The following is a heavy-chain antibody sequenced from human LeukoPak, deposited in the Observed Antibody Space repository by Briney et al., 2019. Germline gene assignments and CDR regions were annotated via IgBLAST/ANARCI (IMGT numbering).Heavy chain of an antibody. V-gene: IGHV1-69*05. CDR1: GGTFSSYA. D-gene: IGHD6-13*01. J-gene: IGHJ3*02. CDR2: IIPIFGTA. Sequence: ASVKVSCKASGGTFSSYAISWVRQAPGQGLEWMGGIIPIFGTANYAQKFQGRVTITTDESTSTAYMELSSLRSEDTAVYYCALQQLAPRDDAFDIWGQGTMVTVSS. CDR3: ALQQLAPRDDAFDI.